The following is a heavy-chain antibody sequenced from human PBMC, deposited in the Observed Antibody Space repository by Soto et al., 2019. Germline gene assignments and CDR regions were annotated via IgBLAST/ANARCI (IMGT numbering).Heavy chain of an antibody. CDR3: ARERGGYRYGDF. CDR1: GYPFSNYG. V-gene: IGHV1-18*01. CDR2: VNIYKGNT. Sequence: QVQLVQSGPEVKKPGASVRVSCKPSGYPFSNYGISWMRQAPGQGLEWMGWVNIYKGNTKYAQKFQDRVTMTTDTSTSPVYLELRSMRSDYTALYYCARERGGYRYGDFWGQGTLFTVSS. D-gene: IGHD5-18*01. J-gene: IGHJ4*02.